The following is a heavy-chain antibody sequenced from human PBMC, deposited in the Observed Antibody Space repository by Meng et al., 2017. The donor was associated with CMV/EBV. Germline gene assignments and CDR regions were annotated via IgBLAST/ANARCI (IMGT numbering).Heavy chain of an antibody. J-gene: IGHJ4*02. CDR2: IYTSGST. V-gene: IGHV4-4*07. CDR1: CGSFSSYT. D-gene: IGHD4-17*01. Sequence: VSLQEAVPGRVKPSVTRSLTFTVSCGSFSSYTWGWNRQPDGKGLEWIGSIYTSGSTTYTTSLNSRVTMSVDTSKNQFYLKLSSVTAADTAVYYCARGPEVDYGDYVGLDYWGQGTLVTVSS. CDR3: ARGPEVDYGDYVGLDY.